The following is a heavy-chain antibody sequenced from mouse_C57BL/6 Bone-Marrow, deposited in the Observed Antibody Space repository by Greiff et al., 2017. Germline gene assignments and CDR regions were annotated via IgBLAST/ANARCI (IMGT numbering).Heavy chain of an antibody. CDR1: GYTFTSYW. CDR3: AIWGYLEYYAMDY. Sequence: QVQLQQPGAELVKPGASVKVSCKASGYTFTSYWMHWVKQRPGQGLEWIGRIHPSDSDTNYNQKFKGKATLTVDKSSSTAYMQLSSLTSEDSAVYYCAIWGYLEYYAMDYWGQGTSVTVSS. CDR2: IHPSDSDT. V-gene: IGHV1-74*01. J-gene: IGHJ4*01.